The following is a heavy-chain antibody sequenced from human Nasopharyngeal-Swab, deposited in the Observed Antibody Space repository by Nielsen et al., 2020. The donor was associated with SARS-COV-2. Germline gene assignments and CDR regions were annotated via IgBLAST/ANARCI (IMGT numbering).Heavy chain of an antibody. CDR1: GYTFTSYG. CDR3: ARAPDYDFWSGIYYYYYYYMDV. Sequence: SVKVSCKASGYTFTSYGLSWVRQAPGQGLEWMGWISAYNGNTNYAQKLQGRVTMTTDTSTSTAYMELRSLRSDDTAVYYCARAPDYDFWSGIYYYYYYYMDVWGKGTTVTGS. D-gene: IGHD3-3*01. CDR2: ISAYNGNT. J-gene: IGHJ6*03. V-gene: IGHV1-18*04.